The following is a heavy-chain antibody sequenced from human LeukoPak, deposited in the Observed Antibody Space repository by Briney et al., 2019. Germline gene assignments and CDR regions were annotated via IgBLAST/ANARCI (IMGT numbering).Heavy chain of an antibody. Sequence: PSETLSLTCAVYGGSFSGYYWSWIRQPPGKGLEWIGEINHSGSTNYSPSLKSRVTISVDTSKNQFSLKLSSVTAADTAVYYCARGRVNYYGSGSYHFDYWGQGTLVTVSS. D-gene: IGHD3-10*01. J-gene: IGHJ4*02. V-gene: IGHV4-34*01. CDR2: INHSGST. CDR3: ARGRVNYYGSGSYHFDY. CDR1: GGSFSGYY.